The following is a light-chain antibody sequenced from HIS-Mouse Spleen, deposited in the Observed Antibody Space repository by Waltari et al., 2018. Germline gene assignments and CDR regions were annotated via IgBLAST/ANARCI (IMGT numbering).Light chain of an antibody. V-gene: IGLV3-10*01. Sequence: SYELTQPPSVSVSPGQTARITCSGDALPKKYAYWYQQKSGQAPVLVIYEDSKRPSGIPERFSGSSAGTMATWTISGAQVADEADYYCYSTDSSGNHRVFGGGTKLTVL. CDR2: EDS. CDR1: ALPKKY. J-gene: IGLJ2*01. CDR3: YSTDSSGNHRV.